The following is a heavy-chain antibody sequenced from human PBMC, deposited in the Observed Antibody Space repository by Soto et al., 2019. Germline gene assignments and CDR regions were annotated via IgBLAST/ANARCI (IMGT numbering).Heavy chain of an antibody. CDR3: ARLMEVIVVVPAAMGLYYYYYGMDV. CDR2: IYPGDSDT. CDR1: GYSFTSYW. Sequence: GESLKISCKGSGYSFTSYWIGWVRQMPGKGLEWMGIIYPGDSDTRYSPSFQGQVTISADKSISTADLQWSSLKASDTAMYYCARLMEVIVVVPAAMGLYYYYYGMDVWGQGTTVTVSS. D-gene: IGHD2-2*01. J-gene: IGHJ6*02. V-gene: IGHV5-51*01.